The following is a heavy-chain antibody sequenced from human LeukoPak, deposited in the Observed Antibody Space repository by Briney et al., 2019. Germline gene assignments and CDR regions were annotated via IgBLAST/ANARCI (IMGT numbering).Heavy chain of an antibody. CDR2: ISSSSSTI. CDR1: GFTFSSYE. CDR3: ARLGRCSSTSCDAWFDP. Sequence: GGSLRLSCAASGFTFSSYEMNWVRQAPGKGLEWVSYISSSSSTIYYADSVKGRFTISRDNAKNSLYLQMNSLRAEDTAVYYCARLGRCSSTSCDAWFDPWGQGTLVTVSS. J-gene: IGHJ5*02. V-gene: IGHV3-48*03. D-gene: IGHD2-2*01.